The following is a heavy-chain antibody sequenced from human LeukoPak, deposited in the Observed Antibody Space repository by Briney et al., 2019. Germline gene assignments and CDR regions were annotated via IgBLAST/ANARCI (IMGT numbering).Heavy chain of an antibody. CDR1: GGTFSSYA. CDR3: ASEIGITIFGVVTWFDP. D-gene: IGHD3-3*01. Sequence: SVKVSCKASGGTFSSYAISWVRQAPGQGLEWMGGIIPIFGTANYAQKFQDRVTITTDESTSTAYMELSRLRSDDTAVYYCASEIGITIFGVVTWFDPWGQGTLVTVSS. J-gene: IGHJ5*02. CDR2: IIPIFGTA. V-gene: IGHV1-69*05.